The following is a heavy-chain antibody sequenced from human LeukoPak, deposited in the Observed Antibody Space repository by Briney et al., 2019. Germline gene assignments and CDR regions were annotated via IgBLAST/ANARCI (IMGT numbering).Heavy chain of an antibody. CDR1: GGSISSYY. Sequence: PSETLSLTCTVSGGSISSYYWSWIRQPPGKGLEWIGYIYYSGSTNYNPSLKSRVTISVDTSKNQFSLQLSSVTAADTAVYYCASHAYYDFWSGYSYGMDVWGQGTTVTVSS. V-gene: IGHV4-59*01. CDR2: IYYSGST. D-gene: IGHD3-3*01. J-gene: IGHJ6*02. CDR3: ASHAYYDFWSGYSYGMDV.